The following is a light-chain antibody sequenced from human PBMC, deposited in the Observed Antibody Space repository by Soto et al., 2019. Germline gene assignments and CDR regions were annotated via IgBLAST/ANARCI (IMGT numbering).Light chain of an antibody. CDR2: GAS. Sequence: DIQMTQSPPSLSASVGDRVTITCRASQGIANSLAWYQQRPGKVPKLLIYGASTLQSGVASRFSGSGSGTDFTLTISSLQPEDVATYYCQKYGSVPLTFGGGTKVEIK. V-gene: IGKV1-27*01. CDR3: QKYGSVPLT. CDR1: QGIANS. J-gene: IGKJ4*01.